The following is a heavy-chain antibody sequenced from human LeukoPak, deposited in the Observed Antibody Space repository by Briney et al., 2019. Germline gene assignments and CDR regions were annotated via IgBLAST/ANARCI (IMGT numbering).Heavy chain of an antibody. CDR1: GFIFSSYA. D-gene: IGHD3-22*01. Sequence: PGGSLRPSCAASGFIFSSYAMSWVRQAPGKGLEWVSAILAGGDTASYADSVKGRFTISRDNAKNSLYLQMNSLRAEDTALYYCAKDMYYYDSSGSDFWGQGALVTVSS. CDR3: AKDMYYYDSSGSDF. V-gene: IGHV3-23*01. J-gene: IGHJ4*02. CDR2: ILAGGDTA.